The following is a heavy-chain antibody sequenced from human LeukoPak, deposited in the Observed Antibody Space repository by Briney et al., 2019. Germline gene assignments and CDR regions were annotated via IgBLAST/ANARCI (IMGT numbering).Heavy chain of an antibody. V-gene: IGHV3-7*04. CDR1: GFTFSIFW. Sequence: GGSLRLSCTGSGFTFSIFWMSWVRQAPGKGLEWVANIRQDGSERYYMDSVKGRFTISRDNAKNSLYLQMNSLRAEDTAVYYCARDSGVRDFDCWGQGTLVTVSS. J-gene: IGHJ4*02. D-gene: IGHD3-3*01. CDR3: ARDSGVRDFDC. CDR2: IRQDGSER.